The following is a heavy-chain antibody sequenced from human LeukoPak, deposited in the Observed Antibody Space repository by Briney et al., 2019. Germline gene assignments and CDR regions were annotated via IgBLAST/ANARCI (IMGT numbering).Heavy chain of an antibody. Sequence: ASVKVSCKASGYTFTGYYMHWVRQAPGQGLEWMGWINPNSGCTNYAQKFQGMVTMTRDTSISTAYMELSRLRSDDTAVYYCARDGVRSSSWYVDYLGQGTLVTVSS. CDR1: GYTFTGYY. D-gene: IGHD6-13*01. V-gene: IGHV1-2*02. CDR2: INPNSGCT. J-gene: IGHJ4*02. CDR3: ARDGVRSSSWYVDY.